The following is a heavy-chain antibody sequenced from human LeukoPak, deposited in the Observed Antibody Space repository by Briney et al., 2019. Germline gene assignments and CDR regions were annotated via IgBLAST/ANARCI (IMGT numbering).Heavy chain of an antibody. J-gene: IGHJ5*02. CDR3: ARGLGSSSWYNWFDP. D-gene: IGHD6-13*01. CDR1: GGSISSGDYY. V-gene: IGHV4-30-4*08. CDR2: IYYSGST. Sequence: SETLSLTCTVSGGSISSGDYYWSWIRQPPGKGLEWIGYIYYSGSTYYNPSLKSRVTISVDTSKNQFSLKLSSVTAADTAVYYCARGLGSSSWYNWFDPWGQGTLVTVSS.